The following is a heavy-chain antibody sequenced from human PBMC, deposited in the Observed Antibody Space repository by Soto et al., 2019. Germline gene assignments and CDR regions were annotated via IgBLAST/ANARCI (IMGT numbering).Heavy chain of an antibody. V-gene: IGHV3-23*01. CDR3: AKGFIVAATTPEFDY. CDR1: GFTFTTYA. J-gene: IGHJ4*02. CDR2: VTDSGGKT. D-gene: IGHD1-26*01. Sequence: EVQLLESGGGLVQPGGSLRLSCAASGFTFTTYAMSWVRQAPGKGLEWVSGVTDSGGKTYYADSVKGRFTISRDNSKNXLXXXXXXXRAEDTAVYYCAKGFIVAATTPEFDYWGQGTLVTVSS.